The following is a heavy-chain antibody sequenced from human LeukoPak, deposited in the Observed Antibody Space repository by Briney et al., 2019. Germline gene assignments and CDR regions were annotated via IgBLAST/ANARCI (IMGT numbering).Heavy chain of an antibody. D-gene: IGHD3-10*02. CDR2: ISSNASTI. CDR1: GFTFSDYY. CDR3: ARGTPPSRTLFGESPFDY. V-gene: IGHV3-11*01. J-gene: IGHJ4*02. Sequence: GGSLRLSCAASGFTFSDYYMSWIRQAPGKGLEWVSYISSNASTINYADSVRGRFAISRDNAKNSLYLQMNSLRADDTAVYYCARGTPPSRTLFGESPFDYWGQGTLVTVSS.